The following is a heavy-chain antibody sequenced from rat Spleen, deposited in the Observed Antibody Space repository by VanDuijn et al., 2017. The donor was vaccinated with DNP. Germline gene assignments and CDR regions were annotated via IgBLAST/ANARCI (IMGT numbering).Heavy chain of an antibody. CDR2: IWHDGDT. J-gene: IGHJ2*01. CDR3: ARDRRGYFDY. V-gene: IGHV2-34*01. D-gene: IGHD1-11*01. CDR1: GFSLTSYS. Sequence: QVQLKESGPGLVQPSETLSLTCTVSGFSLTSYSVTWVRQSSGKGPEWMGKIWHDGDTAYNSALRSRLTISRDTSRNQVFLKMNSLQTEDTATYYCARDRRGYFDYWGQGAMVTVSS.